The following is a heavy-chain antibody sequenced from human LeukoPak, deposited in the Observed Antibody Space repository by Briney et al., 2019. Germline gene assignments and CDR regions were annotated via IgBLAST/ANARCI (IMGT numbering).Heavy chain of an antibody. J-gene: IGHJ4*02. D-gene: IGHD3-16*01. V-gene: IGHV4-34*01. CDR1: GGSFSGYY. CDR3: ARGSGGLVDY. Sequence: SETLSLTCAVYGGSFSGYYWSWIRQPPGKGLEWTGEINHSGSTNYNPSLKSRVTISVDTSKNQFSLKLSSVTAADTAVYYCARGSGGLVDYWGQGTLVTVSS. CDR2: INHSGST.